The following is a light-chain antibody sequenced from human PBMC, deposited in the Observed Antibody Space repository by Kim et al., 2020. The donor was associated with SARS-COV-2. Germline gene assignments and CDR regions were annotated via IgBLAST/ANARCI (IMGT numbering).Light chain of an antibody. V-gene: IGLV10-54*01. Sequence: QAGLTQPPSVSKALGQTATLTCTGNSNNIGNQGAAWLQQHQGHPPKLLSYRNNNRPSGISERLSASRSGNTASLTITGLQPEDEADYYCSAWDRSLSAWVFGGGTQLTVL. J-gene: IGLJ3*02. CDR1: SNNIGNQG. CDR2: RNN. CDR3: SAWDRSLSAWV.